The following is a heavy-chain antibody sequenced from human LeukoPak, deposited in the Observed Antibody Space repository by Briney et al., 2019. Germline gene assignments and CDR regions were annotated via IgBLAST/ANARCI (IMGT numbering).Heavy chain of an antibody. CDR2: IYPGDSDA. J-gene: IGHJ6*03. Sequence: GESLKISCKGSGYSFTTYWIGWARQMPGKGLEWMGIIYPGDSDARYSPSFQGQVTISADKSISTAYLQWSSLKASDTAMYYCAREGYSSSSGVWYMDVWGKGTTVTVSS. CDR3: AREGYSSSSGVWYMDV. D-gene: IGHD6-6*01. CDR1: GYSFTTYW. V-gene: IGHV5-51*01.